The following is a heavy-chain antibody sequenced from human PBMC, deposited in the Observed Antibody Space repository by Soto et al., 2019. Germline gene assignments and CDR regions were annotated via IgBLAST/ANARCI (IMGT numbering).Heavy chain of an antibody. Sequence: SVKVSCKASGGTFDRHTINWVRQAPGQGLEWMGGIIPIFSTPKYAQKFQGRAMLTADKSTSTAYMELSSLRYEDTAVYYCARGGLQAQGVQYNHYAMDVWGQGTTVTVSS. D-gene: IGHD4-4*01. CDR3: ARGGLQAQGVQYNHYAMDV. CDR1: GGTFDRHT. J-gene: IGHJ6*02. V-gene: IGHV1-69*06. CDR2: IIPIFSTP.